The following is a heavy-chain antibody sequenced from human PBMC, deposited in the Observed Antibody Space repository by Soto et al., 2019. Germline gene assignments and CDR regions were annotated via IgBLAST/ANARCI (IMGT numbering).Heavy chain of an antibody. V-gene: IGHV4-31*03. CDR2: IYYSGST. CDR3: ARDLDDILDY. Sequence: SETLSLTCTVSGGSISSGGYYWSWIRQHPGKGLEWIGYIYYSGSTYYNPSLKSRVTISVDTSKNQFSLKPSSVTAADTAVYYCARDLDDILDYWGQGTLVTVSS. CDR1: GGSISSGGYY. D-gene: IGHD3-9*01. J-gene: IGHJ4*02.